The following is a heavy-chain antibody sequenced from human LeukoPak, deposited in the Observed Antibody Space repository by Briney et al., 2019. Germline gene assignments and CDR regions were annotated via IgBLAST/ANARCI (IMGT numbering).Heavy chain of an antibody. CDR1: GFTFSSYA. Sequence: GGSLRLSCEASGFTFSSYAMHWVRQAPGKGLEWVAVISYNGSNKYYADSVKGRFTISRDNSKNTLYLQMNSLRAEDTAVYYCARDKSMSRGFDYWGQGTLVTVSS. CDR3: ARDKSMSRGFDY. D-gene: IGHD3-10*01. J-gene: IGHJ4*02. CDR2: ISYNGSNK. V-gene: IGHV3-30*01.